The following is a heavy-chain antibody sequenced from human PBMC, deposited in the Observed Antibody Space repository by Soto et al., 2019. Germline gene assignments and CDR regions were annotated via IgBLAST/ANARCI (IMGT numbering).Heavy chain of an antibody. CDR1: YW. J-gene: IGHJ6*02. D-gene: IGHD2-2*02. V-gene: IGHV5-51*01. CDR2: IYPGDSDT. Sequence: YWIWIRQPPGKGLEWIGYIYPGDSDTRYSPSFQGQVTISADKSISTAYLQWSSLKASDTAMYYCARLSGCSSTSCYTHMDVWGQGTTVTVSS. CDR3: ARLSGCSSTSCYTHMDV.